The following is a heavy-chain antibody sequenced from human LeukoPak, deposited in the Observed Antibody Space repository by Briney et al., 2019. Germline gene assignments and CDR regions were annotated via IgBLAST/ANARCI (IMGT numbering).Heavy chain of an antibody. CDR1: GFTVSSNY. D-gene: IGHD5-12*01. J-gene: IGHJ4*02. CDR3: ARGGSGYDSPPFDY. Sequence: GGSLRLYCAASGFTVSSNYMSWVRQAPGKGLEWVSVIYSGGSTYYADSVKGRFTISRDNSKNTLYLQMNSLRAEDTAVYYCARGGSGYDSPPFDYWGQGTLVTVSS. V-gene: IGHV3-53*01. CDR2: IYSGGST.